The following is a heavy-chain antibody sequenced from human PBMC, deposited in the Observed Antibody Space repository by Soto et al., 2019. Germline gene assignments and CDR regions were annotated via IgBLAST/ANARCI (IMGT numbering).Heavy chain of an antibody. D-gene: IGHD6-13*01. Sequence: EVQLVESGGGLVQPGGSLRLSCAASGFTFSTYWMTWVRQAPGNGLEWVANIKQDGSEIYYADSVKGRFTISRDNAKNSLYLQMNRLRAEDTAVYYCAREGASAGNRVSPLDNWGQGTLLTVSS. J-gene: IGHJ4*02. CDR3: AREGASAGNRVSPLDN. CDR2: IKQDGSEI. CDR1: GFTFSTYW. V-gene: IGHV3-7*03.